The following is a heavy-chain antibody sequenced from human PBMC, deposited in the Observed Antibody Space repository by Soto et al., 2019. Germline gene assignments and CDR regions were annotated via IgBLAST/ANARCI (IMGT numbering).Heavy chain of an antibody. D-gene: IGHD3-9*01. J-gene: IGHJ6*03. V-gene: IGHV4-34*01. CDR2: INHSGNT. CDR1: GGSFSGYY. Sequence: SETLSLTCAVYGGSFSGYYWSWIRQPPGKGLEWIGEINHSGNTNYNPSLKSRVTISVDKSKNQFSLKLSSVTAADTTVYYCASQGLPYFDWSPTPLYYMDVWGKGTTVTVSS. CDR3: ASQGLPYFDWSPTPLYYMDV.